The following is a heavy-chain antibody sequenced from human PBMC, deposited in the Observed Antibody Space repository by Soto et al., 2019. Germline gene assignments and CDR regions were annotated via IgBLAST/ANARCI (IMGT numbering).Heavy chain of an antibody. D-gene: IGHD2-8*01. J-gene: IGHJ4*02. V-gene: IGHV5-10-1*01. CDR3: AKVREDLVLPVALES. CDR2: IDPSDSYT. Sequence: PGESLKTSFKGSGYIFTSYWISWVRQMPGKGLEWMGRIDPSDSYTNYSPSFQGHVTISADKSISTAYLKWSSLKTSDAAKYYCAKVREDLVLPVALESWGQGTLVTVSS. CDR1: GYIFTSYW.